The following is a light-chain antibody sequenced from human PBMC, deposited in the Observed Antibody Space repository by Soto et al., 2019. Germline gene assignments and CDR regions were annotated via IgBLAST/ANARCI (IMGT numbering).Light chain of an antibody. CDR1: SSDIGNYNR. CDR2: EVS. CDR3: TSYTTTSTYV. V-gene: IGLV2-14*01. J-gene: IGLJ1*01. Sequence: QSVLTQHPSVCGSPGQSIAISCAGTSSDIGNYNRVSWYQQYPGKAPKLLIYEVSNRPSGVSDRFSGSNSGNTASLTISGLQAEDEADHYCTSYTTTSTYVFGTWTKVTVL.